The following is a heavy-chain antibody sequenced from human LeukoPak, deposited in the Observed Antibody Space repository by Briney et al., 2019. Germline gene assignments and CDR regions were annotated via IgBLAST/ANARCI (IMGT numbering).Heavy chain of an antibody. J-gene: IGHJ6*02. CDR3: ARGTTTGDSFYYYYGMDV. D-gene: IGHD2-21*02. CDR1: GYTFTGYY. V-gene: IGHV1-2*02. CDR2: INPNSGGT. Sequence: GASVKVSCKASGYTFTGYYMHWVRQAPGQGLEWTGWINPNSGGTNYAQKFQGRVTMTRDTSISTAYMELSRLRSDDTAVYYCARGTTTGDSFYYYYGMDVWGQGTTVTVSS.